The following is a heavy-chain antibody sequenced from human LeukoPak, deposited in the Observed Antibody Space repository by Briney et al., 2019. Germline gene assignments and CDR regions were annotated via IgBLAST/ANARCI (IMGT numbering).Heavy chain of an antibody. V-gene: IGHV4-39*07. J-gene: IGHJ6*02. Sequence: SETLSLTCTVSGDSISSSDYYWIWIRQPPGKGLEWIGGMYYSGSTYYNPSLKSRVSMSVDTSKNQFFLNLRSVTAADTAVYYCARRLTMVRGVRAYGMDVWGQGTTVTVSS. CDR2: MYYSGST. CDR1: GDSISSSDYY. D-gene: IGHD3-10*01. CDR3: ARRLTMVRGVRAYGMDV.